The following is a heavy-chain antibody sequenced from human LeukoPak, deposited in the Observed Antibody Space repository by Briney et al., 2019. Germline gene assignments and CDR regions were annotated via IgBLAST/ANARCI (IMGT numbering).Heavy chain of an antibody. D-gene: IGHD3-9*01. CDR1: GFTVNSIY. J-gene: IGHJ4*02. CDR2: IYSGGST. Sequence: GGSLRLSCAASGFTVNSIYMSWVRHAPGKGLQWVSIIYSGGSTHYGDSVKGRFTISRDNSKNTLYLQMNSLRAEDPAVYYCARANYEILTGYLYFDYWGQGTLVTVSS. CDR3: ARANYEILTGYLYFDY. V-gene: IGHV3-66*01.